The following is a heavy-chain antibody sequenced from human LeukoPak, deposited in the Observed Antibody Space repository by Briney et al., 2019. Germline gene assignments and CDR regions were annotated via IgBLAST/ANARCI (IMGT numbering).Heavy chain of an antibody. J-gene: IGHJ4*02. V-gene: IGHV4-59*01. CDR2: IYYSGST. D-gene: IGHD3-22*01. Sequence: SETLSLTCTVSGGSISSYYWSWIRQPPGEGLEWIGYIYYSGSTNYNPSLKSRVTISVDTSKNQFSLKLSSVTAADTAVYYCARGLGGNYYDSSGFDYWGQGTLVTVSS. CDR1: GGSISSYY. CDR3: ARGLGGNYYDSSGFDY.